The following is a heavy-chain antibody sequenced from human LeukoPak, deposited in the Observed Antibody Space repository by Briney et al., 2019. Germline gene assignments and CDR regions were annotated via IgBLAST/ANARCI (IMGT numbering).Heavy chain of an antibody. J-gene: IGHJ4*02. Sequence: GESLKISCKGSGYSFTSLWIGWVRQMPGKGMEWMGIIYPGDSDTRYSPSFEGQVTISADKSISTAYLEWSNLKASDTAIYYCARRYGRPFDYWGQGTLVTVSS. CDR3: ARRYGRPFDY. V-gene: IGHV5-51*01. D-gene: IGHD4-17*01. CDR1: GYSFTSLW. CDR2: IYPGDSDT.